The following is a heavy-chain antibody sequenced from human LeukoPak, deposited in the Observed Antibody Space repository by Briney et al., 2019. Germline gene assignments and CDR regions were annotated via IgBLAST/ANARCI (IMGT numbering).Heavy chain of an antibody. CDR3: ARQDGYGLYYFDY. CDR2: IYPGDSDT. Sequence: GESLKISCKGSGYSFTGYWIGWVRQMPGKGLEWMGIIYPGDSDTRYSPSFQGQVTISADKSINTAYPQWSSLKASDTAMYYCARQDGYGLYYFDYWGQGTLVTVSS. D-gene: IGHD5-24*01. V-gene: IGHV5-51*01. J-gene: IGHJ4*02. CDR1: GYSFTGYW.